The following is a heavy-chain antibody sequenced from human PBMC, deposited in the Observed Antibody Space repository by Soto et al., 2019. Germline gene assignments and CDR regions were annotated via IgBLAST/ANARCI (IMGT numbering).Heavy chain of an antibody. V-gene: IGHV3-33*01. CDR1: GFTFSSYG. CDR3: AREGHYYDSSGYFLYYFDY. CDR2: IWYDGSNK. J-gene: IGHJ4*02. D-gene: IGHD3-22*01. Sequence: GGSLRLSCAAPGFTFSSYGMHWVRQAPGKGLEWVAVIWYDGSNKYYADSVKGRFTISRDNSKNTLYLQMNSLRAEDTAVYYCAREGHYYDSSGYFLYYFDYWGQGTLVTVSS.